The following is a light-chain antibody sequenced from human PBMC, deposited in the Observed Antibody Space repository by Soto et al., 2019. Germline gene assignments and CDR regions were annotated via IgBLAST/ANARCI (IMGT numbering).Light chain of an antibody. CDR1: QNVRTF. J-gene: IGKJ2*01. CDR3: QQYGGSPHT. Sequence: EVVLTQSPATLSLSPGERATLSCRASQNVRTFLDWYQQKPGQAPRLLIYGASNRATGIPARFSGSGSGTDFTLTISSLEPEDFAVYYCQQYGGSPHTFGQGTKLEIK. V-gene: IGKV3-11*01. CDR2: GAS.